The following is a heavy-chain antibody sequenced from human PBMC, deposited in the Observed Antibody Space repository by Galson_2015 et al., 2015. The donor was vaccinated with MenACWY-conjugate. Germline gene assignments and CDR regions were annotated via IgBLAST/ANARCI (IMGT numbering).Heavy chain of an antibody. CDR3: ARLKRAFCDY. V-gene: IGHV4-39*01. Sequence: LSLTCAVSGASISSIDYYWGWIRQPPGKGLEWIGTLFYTGSTYYNPSLKSRVSISADTSKTQFSLKLTSVTAADTAVYYCARLKRAFCDYWGQGTLITVSS. CDR1: GASISSIDYY. D-gene: IGHD3-3*01. CDR2: LFYTGST. J-gene: IGHJ4*02.